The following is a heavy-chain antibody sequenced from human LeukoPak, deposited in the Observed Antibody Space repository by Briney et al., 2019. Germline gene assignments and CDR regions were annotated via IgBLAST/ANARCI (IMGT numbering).Heavy chain of an antibody. Sequence: LPGGSLRLSCAASGFTVSNNFMSWVRQTPEKGLEWVSVIYSDGSTYYADSVKGRFTISRGNSKNTLYLQMNSLRAEDTAVYYCARSGSGWFDFWGQGTLVTVSS. V-gene: IGHV3-53*01. CDR2: IYSDGST. CDR3: ARSGSGWFDF. J-gene: IGHJ4*02. CDR1: GFTVSNNF. D-gene: IGHD6-19*01.